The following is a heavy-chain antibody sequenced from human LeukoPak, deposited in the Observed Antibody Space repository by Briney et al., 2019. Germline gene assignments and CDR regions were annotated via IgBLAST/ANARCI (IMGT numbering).Heavy chain of an antibody. CDR1: GFIFDDYG. Sequence: GGSLRLSCAASGFIFDDYGMSWVRHVPGKGLEWVSGINWNGGSSGYADSVKGRFTISRDNAKNSLYLQMNSLRAGDTALYYCARDRGRHCSGGSCYADAFDIWGQGTMVTVSS. D-gene: IGHD2-15*01. J-gene: IGHJ3*02. V-gene: IGHV3-20*04. CDR3: ARDRGRHCSGGSCYADAFDI. CDR2: INWNGGSS.